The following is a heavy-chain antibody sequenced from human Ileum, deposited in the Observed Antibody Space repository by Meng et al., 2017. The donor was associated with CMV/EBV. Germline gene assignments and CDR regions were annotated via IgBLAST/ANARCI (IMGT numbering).Heavy chain of an antibody. J-gene: IGHJ5*02. CDR1: GGAFSTFA. CDR2: ITPVFGAP. Sequence: KVSCKGSGGAFSTFAVGWVRQAPGQGLEWIGGITPVFGAPKYADNFQGRVSITTDESRTTTFLELTSLESDDTAVYYCARGNWFDPWGQGTLVTVSS. CDR3: ARGNWFDP. V-gene: IGHV1-69*05.